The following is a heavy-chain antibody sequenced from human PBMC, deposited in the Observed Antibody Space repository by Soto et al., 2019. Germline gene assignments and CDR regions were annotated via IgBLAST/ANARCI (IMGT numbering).Heavy chain of an antibody. D-gene: IGHD3-10*01. CDR1: GFTFSRYA. CDR3: ARSGDNGDYFDY. Sequence: EVQLVESGGGLVQPGGSLRLSCAASGFTFSRYAMYWVRQAPGKGLEDVSAISSNGGSTYYANSVKGRFTISRDNSKNTLYLQMGSLRAEDMAVYYCARSGDNGDYFDYWGQGTLVTVSS. J-gene: IGHJ4*02. CDR2: ISSNGGST. V-gene: IGHV3-64*01.